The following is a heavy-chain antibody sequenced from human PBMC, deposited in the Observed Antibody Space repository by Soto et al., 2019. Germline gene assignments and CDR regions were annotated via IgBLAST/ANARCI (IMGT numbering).Heavy chain of an antibody. CDR2: ISYAGDYQ. D-gene: IGHD6-13*01. CDR3: AKSRGGSSCYEGDS. Sequence: QVQLVESGGGVVQPGSSLRLSCAASGFTFSSYGMHWVRQAPGKGLEWVAVISYAGDYQYYADSVKGRFTISRDNSKNTLYLQMNTLRPEDTAVYFCAKSRGGSSCYEGDSWGQGTLVTVSS. J-gene: IGHJ4*02. V-gene: IGHV3-30*18. CDR1: GFTFSSYG.